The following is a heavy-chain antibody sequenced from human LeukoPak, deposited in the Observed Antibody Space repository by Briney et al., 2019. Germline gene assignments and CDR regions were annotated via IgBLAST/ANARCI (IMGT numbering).Heavy chain of an antibody. J-gene: IGHJ4*02. D-gene: IGHD2-2*01. CDR3: ARRFCSSTSCFMWDY. CDR1: GYSFTNYW. V-gene: IGHV5-51*01. CDR2: IYPGDSDT. Sequence: GESLKISCKGSGYSFTNYWIGWLRQMPGKGLEWMGIIYPGDSDTRYSPSFQGQVTISADKSIKTAYLQWSSLTASDTAIYYCARRFCSSTSCFMWDYWGQGTLVTVSS.